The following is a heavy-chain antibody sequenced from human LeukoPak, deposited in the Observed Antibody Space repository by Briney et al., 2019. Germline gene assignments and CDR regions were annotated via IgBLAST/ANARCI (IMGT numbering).Heavy chain of an antibody. D-gene: IGHD3-22*01. CDR1: GFTFSSYG. V-gene: IGHV3-23*01. Sequence: HPGGSLRLSCAASGFTFSSYGMSWVRQAPGKGLEWVSGISGSGGNTYYADSVKGRFTISRDNSKNTLYVQVNSLGTEDTAAYYCAKGSYYDSSGSFYFDYWGQGTLVTVSS. CDR3: AKGSYYDSSGSFYFDY. J-gene: IGHJ4*02. CDR2: ISGSGGNT.